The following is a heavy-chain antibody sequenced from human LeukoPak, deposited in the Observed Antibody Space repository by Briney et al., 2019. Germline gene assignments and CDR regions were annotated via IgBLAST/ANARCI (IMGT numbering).Heavy chain of an antibody. CDR3: ARAPSADHYYDSSGFGNYMDV. J-gene: IGHJ6*03. CDR1: GFTFSSYG. V-gene: IGHV3-30*02. CDR2: IRYDGSNK. D-gene: IGHD3-22*01. Sequence: GGSLRLSCAASGFTFSSYGMHWVRQAPGKGLEWVAFIRYDGSNKYYADSVKGRFTISRDNSKNTLYLQMNSLRAEDTAVYYCARAPSADHYYDSSGFGNYMDVWGKGTTVTVSS.